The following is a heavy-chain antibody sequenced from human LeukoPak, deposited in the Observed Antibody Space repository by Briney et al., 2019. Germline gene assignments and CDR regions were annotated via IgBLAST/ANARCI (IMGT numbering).Heavy chain of an antibody. CDR2: MYTSGET. J-gene: IGHJ4*02. Sequence: SETLSLTCTVSGGSSSSYYWSWIRQPAGKGLEWIGRMYTSGETNYNPTLKSRITISLDTSKNQFSLKLNSVTAADTAVYYCARLSYSSGAFWGQGTLVTVSS. CDR3: ARLSYSSGAF. D-gene: IGHD6-19*01. CDR1: GGSSSSYY. V-gene: IGHV4-4*07.